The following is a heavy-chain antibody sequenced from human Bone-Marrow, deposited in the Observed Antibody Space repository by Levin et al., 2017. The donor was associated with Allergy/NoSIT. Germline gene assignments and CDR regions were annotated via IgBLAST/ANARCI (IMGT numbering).Heavy chain of an antibody. Sequence: ASVKVSCKASGGTFSSYAISWVRQAPGQGLEWMGGIIPIFGTANYAQKFQGRVTITADESTSTAYMELSSLRSEDTAVYYCASEESRHYDSRKWVGRYGDAFDIWGQGTMVTVSS. CDR3: ASEESRHYDSRKWVGRYGDAFDI. D-gene: IGHD3-22*01. CDR1: GGTFSSYA. J-gene: IGHJ3*02. V-gene: IGHV1-69*13. CDR2: IIPIFGTA.